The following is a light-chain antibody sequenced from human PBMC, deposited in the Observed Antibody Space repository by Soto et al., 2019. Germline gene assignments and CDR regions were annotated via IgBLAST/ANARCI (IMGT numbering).Light chain of an antibody. V-gene: IGKV1D-13*01. CDR1: QGISSA. CDR3: QQFNNYPS. J-gene: IGKJ3*01. Sequence: AIQLTQSPSSLSASVGDRVTITCRASQGISSALAWYQQKPGKAPKLLIYDASSLESGVPSRFSGSGSGTVFTLTISLLQPEDVATYYCQQFNNYPSFGPGTKVDIK. CDR2: DAS.